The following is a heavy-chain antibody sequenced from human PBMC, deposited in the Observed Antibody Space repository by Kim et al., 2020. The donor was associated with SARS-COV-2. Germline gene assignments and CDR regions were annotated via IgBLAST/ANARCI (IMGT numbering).Heavy chain of an antibody. J-gene: IGHJ3*02. V-gene: IGHV4-39*07. D-gene: IGHD2-15*01. CDR2: IYYSGST. CDR3: ARDGKRDIVVVVAEAFDI. Sequence: SETLSLTCTVSGGSISSSSYYWGWIRQPPGKGLEWIGSIYYSGSTYYNPSLKSRVTISVDTSKNQFSLKLSSVTAADTAVYYCARDGKRDIVVVVAEAFDIWGQGTMVTVSS. CDR1: GGSISSSSYY.